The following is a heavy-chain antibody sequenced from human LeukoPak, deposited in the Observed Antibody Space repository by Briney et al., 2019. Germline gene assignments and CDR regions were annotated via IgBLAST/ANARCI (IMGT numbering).Heavy chain of an antibody. CDR2: ISGSGDRT. V-gene: IGHV3-23*01. D-gene: IGHD1-26*01. J-gene: IGHJ4*02. CDR3: AKVGLGGAYYDY. CDR1: GFPFSSYA. Sequence: QPGGSLRLSCAASGFPFSSYAMSWVRQAPGKGLEWVSAISGSGDRTDYADSVKGRFTISRDNSKNTLYLQMSSLRAEDAAIYYCAKVGLGGAYYDYWGQGTLVTVSS.